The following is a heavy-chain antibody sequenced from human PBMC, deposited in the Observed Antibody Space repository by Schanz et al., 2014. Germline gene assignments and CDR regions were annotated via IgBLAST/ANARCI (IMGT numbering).Heavy chain of an antibody. D-gene: IGHD5-18*01. CDR1: GFRFDDYA. CDR2: MSWNAGSL. Sequence: EVQLVESGGGLVQPGESLRLSCVASGFRFDDYAMHWVRQAPGKGLEWVSGMSWNAGSLGYGDSVKGRFTISRDNAKNSLYLQMNSLRAEDTAVYYCAKYGGGYSYGFVEYWGQGILVTVSS. J-gene: IGHJ4*02. CDR3: AKYGGGYSYGFVEY. V-gene: IGHV3-9*01.